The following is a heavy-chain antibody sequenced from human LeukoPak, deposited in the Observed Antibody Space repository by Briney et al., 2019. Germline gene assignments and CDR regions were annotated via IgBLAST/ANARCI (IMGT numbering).Heavy chain of an antibody. CDR2: NNPNSGGA. CDR3: ASLDAFDM. V-gene: IGHV1-2*02. CDR1: GNTFTGYF. J-gene: IGHJ3*02. Sequence: ASVKVSCKAPGNTFTGYFIHWVRQAPGQGFEWMGWNNPNSGGANYAQKFQGRASMTRDTSINTAFMELSSLRSVDTAVYYCASLDAFDMWGQGTMVTVSS.